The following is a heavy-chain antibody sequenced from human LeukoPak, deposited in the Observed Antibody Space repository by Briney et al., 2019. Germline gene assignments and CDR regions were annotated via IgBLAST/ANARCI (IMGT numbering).Heavy chain of an antibody. Sequence: ASVKVSCKASGYSFSSYDINWVRQASGQGLEWVGWMNTASGDTGSAQKFQGRVTMTRNTSINTAYMGLSSLGSEDTAVYYCAREDIVMSNDAFDIWGQGTRVTVSS. D-gene: IGHD2-15*01. CDR2: MNTASGDT. CDR3: AREDIVMSNDAFDI. V-gene: IGHV1-8*02. CDR1: GYSFSSYD. J-gene: IGHJ3*02.